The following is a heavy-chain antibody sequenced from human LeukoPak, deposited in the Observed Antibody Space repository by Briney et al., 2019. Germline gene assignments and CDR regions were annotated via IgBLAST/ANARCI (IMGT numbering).Heavy chain of an antibody. CDR2: ISSGSTSM. CDR3: ASLDRQRNYWYFDL. V-gene: IGHV3-21*01. CDR1: GFSFSTYS. J-gene: IGHJ2*01. Sequence: GGSLRLSCGASGFSFSTYSMNWVRQAPGKGLGWVSSISSGSTSMYYADSVKGRFTISRDNTRNSLYLQMDSLRAEDTAVYYCASLDRQRNYWYFDLWGRGTLVTVSS. D-gene: IGHD1-1*01.